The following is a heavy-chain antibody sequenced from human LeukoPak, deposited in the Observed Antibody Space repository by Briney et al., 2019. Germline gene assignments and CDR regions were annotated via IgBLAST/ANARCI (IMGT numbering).Heavy chain of an antibody. CDR1: GGSILTTNW. CDR2: VHLSGTS. J-gene: IGHJ4*02. CDR3: ARESGAFSPFGF. D-gene: IGHD1-26*01. V-gene: IGHV4-4*02. Sequence: KPSGTLSLTCAVSGGSILTTNWWGWVRQPPGKGLEWIGEVHLSGTSNYNPSLKSRVSMSIDKSKNQLSLKLTSVTAADTAMYYCARESGAFSPFGFWGQGTLVTVSS.